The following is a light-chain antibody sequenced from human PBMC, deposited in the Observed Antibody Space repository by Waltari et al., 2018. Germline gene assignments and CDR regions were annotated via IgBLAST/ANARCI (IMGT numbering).Light chain of an antibody. J-gene: IGKJ4*01. CDR1: QSISTY. V-gene: IGKV3-11*01. Sequence: EIVLTQSPATLSLSPGERATLSCRASQSISTYLAWYQQKPGQAPRLLIYDASNRATDVPARFSGSGSGTDFTLTISRLEPEDFAVYYCQQRSNWPGGAFGGGTKIEIK. CDR2: DAS. CDR3: QQRSNWPGGA.